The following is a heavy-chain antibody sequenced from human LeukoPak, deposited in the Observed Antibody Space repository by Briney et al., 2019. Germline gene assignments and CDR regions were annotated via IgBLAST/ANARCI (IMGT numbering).Heavy chain of an antibody. Sequence: GGSLRLSCAASGFTFSNYWMHWVRQAPGKGLVRVSRINTDGSSTDYADSVEGRFTISRDNAKNTLYLQMNSLRAEGTAVYYCARDLDGYRSGNGAWGQGTLVTVSS. CDR1: GFTFSNYW. J-gene: IGHJ5*02. CDR3: ARDLDGYRSGNGA. V-gene: IGHV3-74*01. D-gene: IGHD5-12*01. CDR2: INTDGSST.